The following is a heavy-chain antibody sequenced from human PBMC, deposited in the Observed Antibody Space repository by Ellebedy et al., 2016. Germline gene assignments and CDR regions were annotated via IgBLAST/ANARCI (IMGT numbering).Heavy chain of an antibody. J-gene: IGHJ6*02. CDR3: ARERRYYDFHYYYGMDV. Sequence: SETLSLXCTVSGGSISSYYWSWIRQPPGKGLEWIGYIYYSGSTNYNPSLKSRVTISVDTSKNQFSLKLSSVTAADTAVYYCARERRYYDFHYYYGMDVWGQGTTVTVSS. D-gene: IGHD3-22*01. CDR1: GGSISSYY. CDR2: IYYSGST. V-gene: IGHV4-59*01.